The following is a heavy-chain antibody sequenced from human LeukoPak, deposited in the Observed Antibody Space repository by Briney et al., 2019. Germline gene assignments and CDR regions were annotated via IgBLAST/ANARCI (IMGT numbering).Heavy chain of an antibody. CDR1: DGSISTTYYY. Sequence: SDTLSLTCTVSDGSISTTYYYWGWIRQPPGKGLEWIGSIYYSGSTYYNPSLKSRVTISLDTSKNQFSLKLTSVTAADTAIYYCARWEVRLNAFEMWGQGTMVTVSS. V-gene: IGHV4-39*07. D-gene: IGHD3-10*01. CDR2: IYYSGST. J-gene: IGHJ3*02. CDR3: ARWEVRLNAFEM.